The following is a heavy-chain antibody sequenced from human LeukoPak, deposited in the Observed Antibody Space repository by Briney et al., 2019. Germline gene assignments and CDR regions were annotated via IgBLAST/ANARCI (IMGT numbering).Heavy chain of an antibody. CDR3: AKSGRGVVPAAIRGGNFDY. J-gene: IGHJ4*02. CDR2: ISGSGGST. CDR1: GFTFSSYA. Sequence: GGSLRLSCAASGFTFSSYAMSWVHQAPGKGLEWVSAISGSGGSTYYADSVKGRFTISRDNSKNTLYLQMNSLRAEDTAVYYCAKSGRGVVPAAIRGGNFDYWGQGTLVTVSS. V-gene: IGHV3-23*01. D-gene: IGHD2-2*02.